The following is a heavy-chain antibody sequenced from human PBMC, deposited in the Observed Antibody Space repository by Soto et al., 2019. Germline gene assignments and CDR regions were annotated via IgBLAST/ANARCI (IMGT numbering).Heavy chain of an antibody. CDR3: ARIAGTFGDVDY. CDR2: INHSGST. Sequence: SETLSLTCAVYGGSFSGYYWSWIRQPPGKGLEWIGEINHSGSTNYNPSLKSRVTISVDTSKNQFSLKLSSVTAADTAVYYCARIAGTFGDVDYWGQGTLVTVSS. CDR1: GGSFSGYY. J-gene: IGHJ4*02. D-gene: IGHD3-16*01. V-gene: IGHV4-34*01.